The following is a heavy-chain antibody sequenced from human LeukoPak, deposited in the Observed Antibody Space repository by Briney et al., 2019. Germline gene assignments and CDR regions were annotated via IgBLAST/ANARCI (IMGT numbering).Heavy chain of an antibody. CDR1: GLTFRSLA. CDR3: AKGGLARGSGNYYDY. D-gene: IGHD6-19*01. V-gene: IGHV3-23*01. Sequence: GGSLRLSCAVSGLTFRSLAMNWVRQAPGKGPEWVSGISSSGSSTYYADSVKGRFSISRDNSKNTLYLRMDSLTVEDTAVYYCAKGGLARGSGNYYDYWGQGTLVTVFS. CDR2: ISSSGSST. J-gene: IGHJ4*02.